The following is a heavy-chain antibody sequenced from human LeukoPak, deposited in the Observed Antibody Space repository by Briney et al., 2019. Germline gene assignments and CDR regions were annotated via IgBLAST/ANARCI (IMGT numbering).Heavy chain of an antibody. Sequence: GGSLRLSCAASGFTFSSYAMSWVRQAPGKGLEWVSYISSSGSTIYYADSVKGRFTISRDNAKNSLYLQMNSLRAEDTAVYYCAKPAAAIGYYYYMDVWGKGTTVTVSS. D-gene: IGHD2-2*01. J-gene: IGHJ6*03. V-gene: IGHV3-48*04. CDR3: AKPAAAIGYYYYMDV. CDR1: GFTFSSYA. CDR2: ISSSGSTI.